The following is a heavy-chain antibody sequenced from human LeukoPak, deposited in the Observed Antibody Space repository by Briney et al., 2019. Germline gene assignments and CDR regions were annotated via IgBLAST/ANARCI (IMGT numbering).Heavy chain of an antibody. V-gene: IGHV6-1*01. CDR3: ARVGHYYGMDV. Sequence: SQTLSLTCALSGDSVSSNSAAWDWSRQSPSRGLEWLGRTYYRSKWYNDYAVSVKSRITINPDTSKNQFSLQLNSVTPEDTAVYYCARVGHYYGMDVWGQGTTVTVSS. J-gene: IGHJ6*02. CDR1: GDSVSSNSAA. CDR2: TYYRSKWYN.